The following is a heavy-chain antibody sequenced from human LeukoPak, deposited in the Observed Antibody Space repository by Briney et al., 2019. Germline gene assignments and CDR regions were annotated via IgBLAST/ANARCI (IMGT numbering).Heavy chain of an antibody. CDR3: VTARRNANGYFPFDY. CDR1: GFTFINAW. J-gene: IGHJ4*02. V-gene: IGHV3-15*01. Sequence: GGSLRLSCAASGFTFINAWMTWVRQVPGKGLEWVGRIKSKLDGETTEFAAPVSGRFSISRDDSKDMMFLQMDSLKTEDTAVYYCVTARRNANGYFPFDYWGQGALVAVS. CDR2: IKSKLDGETT. D-gene: IGHD5-24*01.